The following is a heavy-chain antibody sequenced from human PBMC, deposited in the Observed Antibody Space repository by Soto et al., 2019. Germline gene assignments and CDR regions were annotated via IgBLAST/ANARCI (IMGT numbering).Heavy chain of an antibody. CDR2: IYYSGST. J-gene: IGHJ3*02. V-gene: IGHV4-31*03. CDR1: GGSISSGGYY. D-gene: IGHD1-1*01. CDR3: ARATTGTTHDAFDI. Sequence: TLSLTCTVSGGSISSGGYYWSWIRQHPGKGLEWIGYIYYSGSTYCNPSLKSRVTISVDTSKNQFSLKLSSVTAADTAVYYCARATTGTTHDAFDIWGQGTMVTVSS.